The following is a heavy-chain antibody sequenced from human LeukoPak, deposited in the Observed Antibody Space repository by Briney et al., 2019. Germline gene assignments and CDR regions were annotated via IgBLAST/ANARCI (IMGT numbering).Heavy chain of an antibody. CDR3: ARDYCSGSSCSGIQTLDS. CDR2: ITGSGDIK. V-gene: IGHV3-11*04. D-gene: IGHD2-2*01. CDR1: GFTFGDYY. J-gene: IGHJ5*01. Sequence: GGSLRLSCEASGFTFGDYYMSWIRQAPGKGLEWVSYITGSGDIKSYVESVKGRFTISRDNAKNLLYLHMNSLRVEDTALYYCARDYCSGSSCSGIQTLDSWGQGTPVTVSS.